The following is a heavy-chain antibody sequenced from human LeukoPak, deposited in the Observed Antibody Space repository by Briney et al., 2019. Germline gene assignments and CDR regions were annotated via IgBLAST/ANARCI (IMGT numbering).Heavy chain of an antibody. CDR1: GYTLTDYY. V-gene: IGHV1-2*02. D-gene: IGHD3-22*01. Sequence: GASVKVSCRASGYTLTDYYMHWVRQAPGQGLEWMGCIDPDSGGTKSAQRFQGRVTMTRDTSITTVYMELSRLRSDDTAVYYCAREYYDSSGSKYAFDIWGQGTMVIVSS. CDR3: AREYYDSSGSKYAFDI. J-gene: IGHJ3*02. CDR2: IDPDSGGT.